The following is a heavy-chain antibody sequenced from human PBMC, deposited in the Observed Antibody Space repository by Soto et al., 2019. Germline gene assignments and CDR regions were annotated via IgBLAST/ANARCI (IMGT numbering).Heavy chain of an antibody. V-gene: IGHV3-33*01. CDR3: ARVMTPRYSSPSVSY. D-gene: IGHD6-13*01. Sequence: PGGSLRLSCAASGFTFSSYGMHWVRQAPGKGLEWVAVIWYDGSNKYYADSVKGRFTISRDNSKNTLYLQMNSLRAEDTAVYYCARVMTPRYSSPSVSYWGQGTLVTVSS. CDR1: GFTFSSYG. J-gene: IGHJ4*02. CDR2: IWYDGSNK.